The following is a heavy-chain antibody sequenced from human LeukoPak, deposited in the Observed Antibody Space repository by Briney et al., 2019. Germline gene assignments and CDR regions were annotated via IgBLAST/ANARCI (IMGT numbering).Heavy chain of an antibody. V-gene: IGHV3-21*01. CDR1: GFTFASYA. D-gene: IGHD1-26*01. Sequence: GGSLRLSCEASGFTFASYAMSWVRQAPGKGLEWVSSISSSGTYVYYADSLKGRFTISRDNAKDSLYLQMNSLRAEDTAVYYCARDPSRWELLNFDYWGQGTLVTVSS. J-gene: IGHJ4*02. CDR3: ARDPSRWELLNFDY. CDR2: ISSSGTYV.